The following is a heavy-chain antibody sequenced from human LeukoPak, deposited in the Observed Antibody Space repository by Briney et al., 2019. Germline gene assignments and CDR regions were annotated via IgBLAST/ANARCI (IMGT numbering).Heavy chain of an antibody. J-gene: IGHJ4*02. V-gene: IGHV3-23*01. CDR2: ISGSGGST. D-gene: IGHD4-17*01. CDR1: GFTFSSYA. CDR3: AKSPDYGEGYFDY. Sequence: GGSLRLSCAASGFTFSSYAMSWVRQAPGKGLEWVSAISGSGGSTYYADSAKGRFTISRDNSKNTLYLQMNSLRAEDTAVYYCAKSPDYGEGYFDYWGQGTLVTVSS.